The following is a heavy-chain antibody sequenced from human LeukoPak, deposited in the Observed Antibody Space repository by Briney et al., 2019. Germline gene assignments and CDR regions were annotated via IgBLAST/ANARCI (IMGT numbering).Heavy chain of an antibody. D-gene: IGHD5-24*01. Sequence: SETLSLTCTVSGYSISSGYYWGWIRQPPGKGLEWIGSIYHSGSTYYNPSLKSRVTISVDTSKNQFSLKLSSVTAADTAVYYCAREDGRWLQSGYFDLWGRGTLVTVSS. CDR1: GYSISSGYY. V-gene: IGHV4-38-2*02. J-gene: IGHJ2*01. CDR2: IYHSGST. CDR3: AREDGRWLQSGYFDL.